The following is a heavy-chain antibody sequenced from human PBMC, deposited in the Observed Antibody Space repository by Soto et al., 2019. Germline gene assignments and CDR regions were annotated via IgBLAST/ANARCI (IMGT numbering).Heavy chain of an antibody. CDR2: INHSGST. Sequence: SETLSLTCTVSGGSISSYYWSWIRQPPGKGLEWIGEINHSGSTNYNPSLKSRVTISVDTSKNQFSLKLSSVTAADTAVYYCARGRPYYDILTGYYLSAQLDWFDPWGQGTLVTVSS. J-gene: IGHJ5*02. CDR3: ARGRPYYDILTGYYLSAQLDWFDP. CDR1: GGSISSYY. D-gene: IGHD3-9*01. V-gene: IGHV4-34*01.